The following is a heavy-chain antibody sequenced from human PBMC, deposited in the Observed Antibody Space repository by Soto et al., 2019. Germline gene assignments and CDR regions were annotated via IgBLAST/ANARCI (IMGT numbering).Heavy chain of an antibody. CDR2: IKQDGREI. V-gene: IGHV3-7*01. J-gene: IGHJ6*02. D-gene: IGHD2-15*01. CDR3: ARDGIEWGLGKEFYYGMDV. CDR1: IFSFSSYW. Sequence: EAQLVESGGGLVQPGGSLRLSCEAFIFSFSSYWMTWVRQAPGKGLEWVASIKQDGREIHYADSVKGRFTISRDNPKDSLFLQMNSLRGEDTALYYCARDGIEWGLGKEFYYGMDVWGQGTTVTVSS.